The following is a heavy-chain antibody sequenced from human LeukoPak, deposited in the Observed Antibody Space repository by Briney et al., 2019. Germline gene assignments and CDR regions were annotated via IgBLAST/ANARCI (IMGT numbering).Heavy chain of an antibody. CDR1: GLAFRSYA. D-gene: IGHD6-6*01. CDR3: ARGAITAARPLDY. J-gene: IGHJ4*02. CDR2: IYSGDNT. V-gene: IGHV3-23*03. Sequence: GGSLRLSCVASGLAFRSYAMNWVRQAPGKGLEWVSVIYSGDNTYYADSVKGRFTISRDNPKNMVYLQMNSLRAEDTAVYYCARGAITAARPLDYWGQGTLVTVSS.